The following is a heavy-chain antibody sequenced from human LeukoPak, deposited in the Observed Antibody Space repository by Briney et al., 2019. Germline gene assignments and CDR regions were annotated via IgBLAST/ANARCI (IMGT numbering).Heavy chain of an antibody. CDR3: ARGLRVAGTINWFDP. V-gene: IGHV4-34*01. J-gene: IGHJ5*02. Sequence: SETLSLTCAVYGGSFSGYYWSWIRQPPGKGLEWIGEINHSGSTNYNPSPKSRVTISVDTSKTQFPLKLSSVTAADTAVYYCARGLRVAGTINWFDPXGQGTLVTVSX. CDR1: GGSFSGYY. D-gene: IGHD6-19*01. CDR2: INHSGST.